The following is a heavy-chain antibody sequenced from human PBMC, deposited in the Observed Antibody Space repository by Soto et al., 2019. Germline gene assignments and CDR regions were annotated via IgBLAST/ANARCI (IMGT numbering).Heavy chain of an antibody. V-gene: IGHV3-21*06. Sequence: PGGSLRLSCTASGFIFSSYTINWVRQAPGKGLEWVSSISGSGSYIYIADSMKGRITISSDNAQNSVHLQMNSLRVEDTAVYYCARAGLEPANAFDVWGQGTKVTVSS. CDR1: GFIFSSYT. J-gene: IGHJ3*01. D-gene: IGHD2-2*01. CDR3: ARAGLEPANAFDV. CDR2: ISGSGSYI.